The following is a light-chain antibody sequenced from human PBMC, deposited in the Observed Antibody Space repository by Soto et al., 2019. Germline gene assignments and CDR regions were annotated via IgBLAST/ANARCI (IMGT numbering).Light chain of an antibody. V-gene: IGKV2-28*01. CDR3: MPALQTPRT. CDR2: LGS. J-gene: IGKJ2*01. Sequence: DIVMTQSPLSLPVTPGEPASISCRSSQSLLHSNGYNYLDWYLQKPGQSPQLLIYLGSNRASGVXDXYSGSGSGTDFTLKISRVEAEDVGVYYCMPALQTPRTFGQGTKLEIK. CDR1: QSLLHSNGYNY.